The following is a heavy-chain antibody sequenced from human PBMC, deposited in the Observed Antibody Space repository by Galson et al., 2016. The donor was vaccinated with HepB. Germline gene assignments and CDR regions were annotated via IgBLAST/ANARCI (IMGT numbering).Heavy chain of an antibody. CDR2: INSDGSST. CDR1: GFIFSSYW. D-gene: IGHD4-17*01. Sequence: SLRLSCAASGFIFSSYWMHWVRQVPGKGLVWVSRINSDGSSTSYADSVKGRFTISRDNAKNTLYLQMNSLKTEDTAVYYCVRIGGAFAIDNWGQGTLVTVSS. CDR3: VRIGGAFAIDN. J-gene: IGHJ4*02. V-gene: IGHV3-74*01.